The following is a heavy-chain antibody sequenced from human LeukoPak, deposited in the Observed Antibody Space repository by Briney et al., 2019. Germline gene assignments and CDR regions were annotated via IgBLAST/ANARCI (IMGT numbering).Heavy chain of an antibody. CDR1: GYTFTSYG. CDR3: ATVGVYYYGMDV. D-gene: IGHD3-3*01. V-gene: IGHV1-18*01. J-gene: IGHJ6*02. CDR2: ISAYSGDT. Sequence: ASVKVSCKASGYTFTSYGISWVRQAPGQGLEWMGWISAYSGDTNYAQKFQGRATMTTDTSTSTAYMELSSLRSEDTAVYYCATVGVYYYGMDVWGQGTTVTVSS.